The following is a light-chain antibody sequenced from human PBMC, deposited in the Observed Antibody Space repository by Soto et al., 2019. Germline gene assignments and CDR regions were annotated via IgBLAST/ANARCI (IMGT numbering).Light chain of an antibody. CDR3: LQDNSYPRT. Sequence: AIQMTQSPPSLAASVGDSVTITCRASQGIGNDLGWYQQKPGKAPKLLIYGASTSQSGVPSRFSGSGTGTDFTLAISSLQPEDFATYYCLQDNSYPRTFGQGTKVDIK. CDR1: QGIGND. J-gene: IGKJ2*01. CDR2: GAS. V-gene: IGKV1-6*01.